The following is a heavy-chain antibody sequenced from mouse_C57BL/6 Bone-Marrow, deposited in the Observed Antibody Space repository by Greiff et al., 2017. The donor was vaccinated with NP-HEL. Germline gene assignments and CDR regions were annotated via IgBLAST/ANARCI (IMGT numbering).Heavy chain of an antibody. Sequence: EVQLQQSGPGLVKPSQSLSLTCSVTGYSITSGYYWNWIRQFPGNKLEWMGYISYDGSNNYNPSLKNRISITRDTSKNQFFLKLNSVTTEDTATYYCARAYDGYYVAYWGQGTLVTVSA. V-gene: IGHV3-6*01. CDR2: ISYDGSN. J-gene: IGHJ3*01. D-gene: IGHD2-3*01. CDR3: ARAYDGYYVAY. CDR1: GYSITSGYY.